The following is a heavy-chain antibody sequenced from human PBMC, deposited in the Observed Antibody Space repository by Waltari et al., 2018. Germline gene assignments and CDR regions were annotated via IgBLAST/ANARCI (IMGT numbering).Heavy chain of an antibody. J-gene: IGHJ3*02. D-gene: IGHD1-7*01. CDR1: GGSISSSPYY. Sequence: QLQLQESGPGLVKPSETLSLTCTVSGGSISSSPYYWGWIRPPPRKGLEWIGSIYYSGSTYYNPSLKSRLTISVDTSKNQFSLKLSSVTAADTAVYYCATQTSITGTSAGAFDIWGQGTMVTVSS. CDR3: ATQTSITGTSAGAFDI. CDR2: IYYSGST. V-gene: IGHV4-39*01.